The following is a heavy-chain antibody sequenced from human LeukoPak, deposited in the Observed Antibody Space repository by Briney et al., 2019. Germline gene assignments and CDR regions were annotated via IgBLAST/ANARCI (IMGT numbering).Heavy chain of an antibody. Sequence: SETLSLTCTVSGGSISSYYWSWIRQPPGKGLEWIGYIYYSGSTNYNPSLKSRVTISVDTSKNQFSLKLSSVTAADTAVYYCARLEYSSSLRVSGWGQGTLVTVSS. D-gene: IGHD6-6*01. CDR1: GGSISSYY. V-gene: IGHV4-59*12. CDR3: ARLEYSSSLRVSG. CDR2: IYYSGST. J-gene: IGHJ4*02.